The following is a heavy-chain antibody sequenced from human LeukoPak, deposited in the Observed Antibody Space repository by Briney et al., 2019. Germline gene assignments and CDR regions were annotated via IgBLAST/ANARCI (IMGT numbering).Heavy chain of an antibody. D-gene: IGHD5-24*01. CDR2: IRYDGSNK. CDR1: GFTLSRYG. Sequence: GGSLRLSCAASGFTLSRYGMHWVSQARGKGMEWVAFIRYDGSNKYYADYVKDRFTISRENSKNTLYLQMNRLRADDTAVYYCGSSEDGYIDYWGRGTLVTVSS. J-gene: IGHJ4*02. V-gene: IGHV3-30*02. CDR3: GSSEDGYIDY.